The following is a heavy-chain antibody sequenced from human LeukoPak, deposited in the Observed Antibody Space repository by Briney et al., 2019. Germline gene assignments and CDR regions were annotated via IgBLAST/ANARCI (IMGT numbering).Heavy chain of an antibody. Sequence: SETLSLTCSVSGDSVSSNALYWGWIRQPPGKGLEWIGYIYHSGSTYYNPSLKSRVTISVDTSKNQFSLKLSSVTAADTAVYYCARHQVAGWFDPWGQGTLVTVSS. CDR3: ARHQVAGWFDP. CDR1: GDSVSSNALY. CDR2: IYHSGST. V-gene: IGHV4-30-4*08. J-gene: IGHJ5*02.